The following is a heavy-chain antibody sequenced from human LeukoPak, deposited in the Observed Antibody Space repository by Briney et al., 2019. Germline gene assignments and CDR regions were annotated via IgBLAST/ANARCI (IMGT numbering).Heavy chain of an antibody. D-gene: IGHD5-18*01. CDR2: IYPGDSDT. CDR3: ARLLGDTAMVPFLDY. J-gene: IGHJ4*02. V-gene: IGHV5-51*01. Sequence: GESLKVSCKGSGYRFTNYWIGWVRQMPGKGLEWMGIIYPGDSDTRYSPSFQGQVTISADKSISTAYLQWSSLKASDTAMYYCARLLGDTAMVPFLDYWGQGTLVTVSS. CDR1: GYRFTNYW.